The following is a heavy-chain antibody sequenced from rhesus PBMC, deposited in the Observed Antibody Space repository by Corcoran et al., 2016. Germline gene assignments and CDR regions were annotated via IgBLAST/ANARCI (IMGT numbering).Heavy chain of an antibody. V-gene: IGHV4-169*01. CDR3: ARYDGMETENYFDY. CDR2: IGGSSGST. Sequence: QLQLQESGPGLVKPSETLSVTCAVSGGSLSSSYWSWIRQAPGKGLEWIGYIGGSSGSTNYNPSLKSRVTISKDTSKTQFSLKLSSVTAADTAVYYCARYDGMETENYFDYWGQGVLVTVSS. J-gene: IGHJ4*01. CDR1: GGSLSSSY. D-gene: IGHD2-27*01.